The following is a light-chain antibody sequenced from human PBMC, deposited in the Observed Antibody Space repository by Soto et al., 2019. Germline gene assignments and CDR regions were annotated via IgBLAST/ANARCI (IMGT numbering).Light chain of an antibody. CDR2: GAS. CDR1: QRISSN. CDR3: QQYNNWPFT. Sequence: EIVMTQSPATLSVSPGERATLSCRASQRISSNLAWYQQKPGQAPRLLLYGASTRATGIPATFSGSGSGTEFTLTISSMQSSDFEVYYCQQYNNWPFTFGPGTKVYI. V-gene: IGKV3-15*01. J-gene: IGKJ3*01.